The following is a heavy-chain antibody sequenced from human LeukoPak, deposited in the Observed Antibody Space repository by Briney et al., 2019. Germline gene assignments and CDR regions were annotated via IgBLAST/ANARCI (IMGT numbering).Heavy chain of an antibody. J-gene: IGHJ4*02. V-gene: IGHV5-51*03. CDR1: GYSFPSYW. D-gene: IGHD2-15*01. Sequence: GESLKISCKGSGYSFPSYWTAWVRQMPGKGLEWMGIIYPGDSDTRYSPSFQGQVTISADKSISTAYLQWSSLKASDTAMYYCARLKKRGGGAPDYWGQGTLVTVSS. CDR2: IYPGDSDT. CDR3: ARLKKRGGGAPDY.